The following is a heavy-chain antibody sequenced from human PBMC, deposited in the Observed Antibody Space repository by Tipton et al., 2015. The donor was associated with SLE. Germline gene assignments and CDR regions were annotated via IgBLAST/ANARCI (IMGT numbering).Heavy chain of an antibody. Sequence: SLRLSCAASGFSFHDYEMNWVRQAPGKGLEWVSYISSSSSTIYYADSVKGRFTISRDNAKNSLYLQMNSLRAEDTAVYYCARGGHENWGQGTLVTVSS. D-gene: IGHD3-16*01. CDR1: GFSFHDYE. CDR3: ARGGHEN. CDR2: ISSSSSTI. V-gene: IGHV3-48*03. J-gene: IGHJ4*02.